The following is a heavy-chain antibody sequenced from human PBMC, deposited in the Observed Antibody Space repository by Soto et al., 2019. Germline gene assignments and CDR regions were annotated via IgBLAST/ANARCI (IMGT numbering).Heavy chain of an antibody. CDR3: ASSEGGYCSSTSCYALDY. J-gene: IGHJ4*02. Sequence: SETLSPTCTVSGGSISSSSYYWGWIRQPPGKGLEWIGSIYYSGSTYYNPSLKSRVTISVDTSKNQFSLKLSSVTAADTAVYYCASSEGGYCSSTSCYALDYWGQGTLVSVSS. CDR2: IYYSGST. D-gene: IGHD2-2*01. V-gene: IGHV4-39*01. CDR1: GGSISSSSYY.